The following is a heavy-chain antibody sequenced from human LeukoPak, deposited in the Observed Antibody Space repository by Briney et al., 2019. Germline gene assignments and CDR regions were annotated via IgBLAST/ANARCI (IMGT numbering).Heavy chain of an antibody. J-gene: IGHJ6*03. Sequence: PGGSLRLSCAASGFTFSSYSMNWVRQAPGKGLEWVSSISSSSSYIYYADSVKGRFTISRDNAKNSLYLQMNSLRAEDTAVYYCARSNGYCSSTSCQYYYYYMDVWGKGTTVTVSS. CDR1: GFTFSSYS. CDR3: ARSNGYCSSTSCQYYYYYMDV. CDR2: ISSSSSYI. D-gene: IGHD2-2*03. V-gene: IGHV3-21*01.